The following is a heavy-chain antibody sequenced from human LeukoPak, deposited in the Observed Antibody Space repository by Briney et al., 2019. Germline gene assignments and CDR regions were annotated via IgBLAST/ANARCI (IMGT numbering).Heavy chain of an antibody. CDR1: GRSISSYY. CDR3: ARARSGSGSLWFDP. D-gene: IGHD3-10*01. J-gene: IGHJ5*02. V-gene: IGHV4-4*07. Sequence: SETLSLTCTVSGRSISSYYWSWIRQPAGKGLEWIGRIYTSGSTNYNPSLKSRVTMSVDTSKNQFSLKLSSVTAADTAVYYCARARSGSGSLWFDPWGQGTLVTVSS. CDR2: IYTSGST.